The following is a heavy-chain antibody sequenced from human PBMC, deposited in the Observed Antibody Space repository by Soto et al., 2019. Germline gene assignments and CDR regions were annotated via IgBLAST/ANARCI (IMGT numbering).Heavy chain of an antibody. CDR3: ARDSDYGGNSDAFDI. D-gene: IGHD4-17*01. CDR2: ISAYNGNT. J-gene: IGHJ3*02. Sequence: GASVKVSCKASGYTFTSYGISWVRQAPGQGLEWTGWISAYNGNTNYAQKLQGRVTMTTDTSTSTAYMELRSLRSDDTAVYYCARDSDYGGNSDAFDIWGQGTMVTVSS. V-gene: IGHV1-18*01. CDR1: GYTFTSYG.